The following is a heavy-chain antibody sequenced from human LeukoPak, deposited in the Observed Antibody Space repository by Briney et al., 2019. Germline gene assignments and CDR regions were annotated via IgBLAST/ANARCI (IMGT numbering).Heavy chain of an antibody. V-gene: IGHV1-18*01. D-gene: IGHD3-9*01. CDR3: ARVTFWYDILTGYHPQQWWFDP. Sequence: ASVKVSCKASGYTFTSYGISWVRQAPGQGLEWMGWISAYNGNTNYAQKFQGRVTITADESTSTAYMELSSLRSEDTAVYYCARVTFWYDILTGYHPQQWWFDPWGQGTLVTVSS. CDR2: ISAYNGNT. J-gene: IGHJ5*02. CDR1: GYTFTSYG.